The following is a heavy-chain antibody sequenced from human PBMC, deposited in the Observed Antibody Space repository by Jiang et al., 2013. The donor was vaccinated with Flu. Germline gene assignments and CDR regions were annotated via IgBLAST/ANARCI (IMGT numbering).Heavy chain of an antibody. D-gene: IGHD2-8*01. CDR1: GGSFFNYY. V-gene: IGHV4-34*12. CDR3: ARHIRLPSNGESFYAFDI. J-gene: IGHJ3*02. CDR2: IIHTGST. Sequence: LLKPSETLSLTCAVYGGSFFNYYWSWIRQPPGKGLEWIGEIIHTGSTNYNPSLKSRVTISVDTSKNQVSLKLSSVTAADTAVYYCARHIRLPSNGESFYAFDIWGQGTMVTVSS.